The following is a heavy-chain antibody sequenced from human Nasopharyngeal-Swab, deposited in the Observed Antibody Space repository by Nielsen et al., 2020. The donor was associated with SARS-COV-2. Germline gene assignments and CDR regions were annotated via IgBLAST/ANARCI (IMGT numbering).Heavy chain of an antibody. CDR2: MNPNSGNT. V-gene: IGHV1-8*01. D-gene: IGHD3-3*01. Sequence: ASVKVSCKASGYTFTSYDINWVRQATGQGLEWMGWMNPNSGNTGYAQKFQGRVTMTRNTSISTAYMELSSLRSEDTAVYYCARVHTSYDFWSGYSVRYYYYGMDVWGQGTTVTVSS. J-gene: IGHJ6*02. CDR1: GYTFTSYD. CDR3: ARVHTSYDFWSGYSVRYYYYGMDV.